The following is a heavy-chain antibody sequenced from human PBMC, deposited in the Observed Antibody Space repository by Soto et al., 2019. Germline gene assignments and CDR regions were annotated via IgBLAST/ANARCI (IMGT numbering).Heavy chain of an antibody. D-gene: IGHD3-9*01. Sequence: SETLSLTSAVYGGSFGGYYWSWIRQPPGKGLEWIGEINHSGSTNYNPSLKSRVTISVDTSKNQFSLKLSSVTAADTAVYYCARVPVPLVRYFRDNWFDPWGQGTLVTVSS. CDR1: GGSFGGYY. CDR2: INHSGST. J-gene: IGHJ5*02. CDR3: ARVPVPLVRYFRDNWFDP. V-gene: IGHV4-34*01.